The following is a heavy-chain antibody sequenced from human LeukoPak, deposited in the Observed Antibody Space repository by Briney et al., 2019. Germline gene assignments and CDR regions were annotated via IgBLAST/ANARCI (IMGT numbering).Heavy chain of an antibody. Sequence: ASVKVSCKASGYTVTGYYMHWVRQSPGQGLEWMGWINPNSGGTNYAQKFQGWVTMTRDTSISTVHMELSGLKSEDTAVYYCAGAQEGFDYWGQGTLVTVSS. V-gene: IGHV1-2*04. J-gene: IGHJ4*02. CDR3: AGAQEGFDY. CDR2: INPNSGGT. CDR1: GYTVTGYY.